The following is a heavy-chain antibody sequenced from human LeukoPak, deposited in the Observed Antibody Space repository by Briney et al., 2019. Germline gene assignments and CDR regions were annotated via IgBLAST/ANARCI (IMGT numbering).Heavy chain of an antibody. D-gene: IGHD2-15*01. V-gene: IGHV4-34*01. J-gene: IGHJ6*04. Sequence: SETLSLTCAVYGGSFSGYYWSWIRQPPGKGLEWIGEINHSGSTNYNPSLKSRVTISVDTSKNQFSLKLSSVTAADTAVYYCARGFNAVVEGLSGMDVWGKGTTVTVSS. CDR3: ARGFNAVVEGLSGMDV. CDR2: INHSGST. CDR1: GGSFSGYY.